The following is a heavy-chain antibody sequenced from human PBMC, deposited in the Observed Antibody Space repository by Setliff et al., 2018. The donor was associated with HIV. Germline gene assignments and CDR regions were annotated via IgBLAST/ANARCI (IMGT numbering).Heavy chain of an antibody. J-gene: IGHJ4*02. CDR1: GGSMSSSSYY. V-gene: IGHV4-39*01. CDR2: IYYSGAT. Sequence: PSETLSLTCTVSGGSMSSSSYYWGWIRQTPDKGLEWIGIIYYSGATYYNPSLTSRVTISVDTSRNQFSLKLRSVTAADTAAYSCARLGYVSGGFSKPPGPYYFDYWGQGALVTVSS. D-gene: IGHD3-10*01. CDR3: ARLGYVSGGFSKPPGPYYFDY.